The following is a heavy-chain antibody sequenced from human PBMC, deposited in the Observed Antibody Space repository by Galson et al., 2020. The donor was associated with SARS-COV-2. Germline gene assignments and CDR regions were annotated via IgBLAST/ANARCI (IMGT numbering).Heavy chain of an antibody. CDR2: IYYSGST. CDR1: GGSISSSSYY. V-gene: IGHV4-39*07. J-gene: IGHJ5*02. CDR3: AREGITMFWGVIENWFDP. D-gene: IGHD3-10*01. Sequence: ASETLSLTCTVSGGSISSSSYYWGWIRQPPGKGLEWIGSIYYSGSTYYNPSLKSRVTISIDTSKNQFSLKLSSVTAADTAVYYCAREGITMFWGVIENWFDPWGQGTLVTVSS.